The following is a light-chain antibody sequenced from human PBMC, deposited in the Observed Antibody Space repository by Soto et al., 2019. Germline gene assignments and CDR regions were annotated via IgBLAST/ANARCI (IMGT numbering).Light chain of an antibody. Sequence: DIQMTQSPSSLSASVGDRVTITCRSSQGTSNYGAWYEQKPGKVPKLLIYAASTLQSGVPSRFSGSGSGTDFTLTISSLQPEDVASYYCQKYNSALWTFGQGTKVDIK. CDR2: AAS. J-gene: IGKJ1*01. CDR1: QGTSNY. V-gene: IGKV1-27*01. CDR3: QKYNSALWT.